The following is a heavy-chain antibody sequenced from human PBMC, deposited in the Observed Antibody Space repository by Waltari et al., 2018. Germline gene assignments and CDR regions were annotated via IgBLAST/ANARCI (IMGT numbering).Heavy chain of an antibody. D-gene: IGHD3-16*01. CDR1: GYIFPNYA. CDR2: INTKTGKP. CDR3: ARGIQLWGRGSWYFDN. V-gene: IGHV7-4-1*02. J-gene: IGHJ4*02. Sequence: QVQLVQSGSELKKPGASVKVSCKASGYIFPNYAMNWVRQAPGQGLEWMGWINTKTGKPTYAQGFRGRCVFYLDTSVSTASLQISSLKAEDTAVYYCARGIQLWGRGSWYFDNWGQGTLVTVSS.